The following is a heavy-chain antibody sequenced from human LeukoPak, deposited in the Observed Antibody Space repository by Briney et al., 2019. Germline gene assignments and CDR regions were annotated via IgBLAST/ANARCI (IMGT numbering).Heavy chain of an antibody. D-gene: IGHD3-22*01. CDR1: GYTFTSYD. Sequence: ASVKVSCKASGYTFTSYDINWVRQATGQGLEWMGWMNPNSGNTGYAQKLQGRVTMTTDTSTSTAYVELRSLKSDDTAVYYCASLKNYYDSSGYLVTDAFDIWGQGTMVTVSS. V-gene: IGHV1-8*02. CDR3: ASLKNYYDSSGYLVTDAFDI. J-gene: IGHJ3*02. CDR2: MNPNSGNT.